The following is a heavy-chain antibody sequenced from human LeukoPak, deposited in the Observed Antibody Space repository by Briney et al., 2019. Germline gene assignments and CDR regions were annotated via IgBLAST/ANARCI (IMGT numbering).Heavy chain of an antibody. CDR2: INHSGST. D-gene: IGHD2-15*01. Sequence: SETLSLTCAVYGGSFSGYYWSWIRQPPGKGLEWIGEINHSGSTNYSPSLKSRVTISVDTSKNQFSLKLSSVTAADTAVYYCARGLGCSGGSCYPNWYYGMDVWGQGTTVTVSS. CDR3: ARGLGCSGGSCYPNWYYGMDV. CDR1: GGSFSGYY. V-gene: IGHV4-34*01. J-gene: IGHJ6*02.